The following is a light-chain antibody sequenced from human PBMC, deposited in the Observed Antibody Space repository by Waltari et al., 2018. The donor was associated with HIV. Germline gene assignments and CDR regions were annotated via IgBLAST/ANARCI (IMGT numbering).Light chain of an antibody. J-gene: IGLJ2*01. CDR1: SSTVGSTS. CDR2: SDN. V-gene: IGLV1-47*01. CDR3: AAWDDSLSALV. Sequence: HSVLTQPPPVSGTPGQRVPISYPGSSSTVGSTSVYWYQQPPGTAPKPRIYSDNQRPSGVPDRFSGSKSGTSASLAISGLRSEDEADYHCAAWDDSLSALVFGGGTKLAVL.